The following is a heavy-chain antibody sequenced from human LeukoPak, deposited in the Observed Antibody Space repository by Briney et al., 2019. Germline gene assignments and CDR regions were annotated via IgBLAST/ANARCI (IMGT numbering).Heavy chain of an antibody. V-gene: IGHV1-46*01. D-gene: IGHD4-17*01. J-gene: IGHJ5*02. CDR3: ARDSGSTVTGWFDP. CDR2: TNPSGGST. Sequence: ASVKVSCKASGYTFTSYYMHWVRQAPGQGLEWMGITNPSGGSTSYAQKFQGRVTMTRDTSTRTDYMELSSLRSEDTAVYYCARDSGSTVTGWFDPWGQGTLVTVSS. CDR1: GYTFTSYY.